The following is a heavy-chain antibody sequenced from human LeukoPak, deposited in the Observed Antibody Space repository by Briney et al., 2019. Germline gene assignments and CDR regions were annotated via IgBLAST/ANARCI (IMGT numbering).Heavy chain of an antibody. V-gene: IGHV1-2*02. CDR1: GYTFTGYY. D-gene: IGHD3-22*01. J-gene: IGHJ4*02. Sequence: ASVKVSCKASGYTFTGYYMHWVRQAPGQGLEWMGWINPNSGGTNYAQKFQGRVTMTRDTSISTAYVELSRLRSDDTAVYYCARDDYYDSSGYYYPTIDYWGQGTLVTVSS. CDR3: ARDDYYDSSGYYYPTIDY. CDR2: INPNSGGT.